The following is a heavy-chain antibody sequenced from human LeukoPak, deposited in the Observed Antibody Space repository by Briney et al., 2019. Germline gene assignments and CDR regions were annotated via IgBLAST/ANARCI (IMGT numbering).Heavy chain of an antibody. J-gene: IGHJ4*02. D-gene: IGHD6-19*01. CDR2: IWYDGSNK. Sequence: PGGSLRLSCAASGFNFFTYGMHWVRQAPGKGLEWVAVIWYDGSNKYYADSVKGRLTISRDNAKNTLYLQMNSLRDEDTAVYYCARDRYSSGWFGYWGQGTLVTVSS. CDR3: ARDRYSSGWFGY. CDR1: GFNFFTYG. V-gene: IGHV3-33*01.